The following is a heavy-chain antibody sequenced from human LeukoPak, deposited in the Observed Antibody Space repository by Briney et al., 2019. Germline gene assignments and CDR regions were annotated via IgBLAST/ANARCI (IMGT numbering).Heavy chain of an antibody. CDR3: ARVNSVNLSDY. J-gene: IGHJ4*01. CDR1: GFTFSRDG. D-gene: IGHD5/OR15-5a*01. V-gene: IGHV3-48*01. CDR2: ITGPSSSSKI. Sequence: GGSLRLSCEASGFTFSRDGMNWVRQAPGKGLEWIAHITGPSSSSKIYYADSVKGRFTISRDNVKGALYLQMSSLRAEDTAVYYCARVNSVNLSDYWGPGTLVTVSS.